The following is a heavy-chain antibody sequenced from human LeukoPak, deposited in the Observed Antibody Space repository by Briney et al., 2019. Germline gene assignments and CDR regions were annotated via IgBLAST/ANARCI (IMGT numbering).Heavy chain of an antibody. J-gene: IGHJ4*02. Sequence: PWASVKVSCKASGDTFTGYYIHCVRHPPGQGLEWMRWNNPDSGGTNSAPKFRGRVTMTRDTSINTAYMELSRLRSDDTALYYCAKDRNFGRVEPTAAHSWGQGTLVTVSS. CDR3: AKDRNFGRVEPTAAHS. V-gene: IGHV1-2*02. CDR2: NNPDSGGT. D-gene: IGHD6-13*01. CDR1: GDTFTGYY.